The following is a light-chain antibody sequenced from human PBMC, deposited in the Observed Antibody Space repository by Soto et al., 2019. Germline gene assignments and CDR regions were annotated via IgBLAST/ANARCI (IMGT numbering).Light chain of an antibody. Sequence: EIVKTQSPATLSVSPGEGATLSCRASQSFSSNLAWYPQKPGQAPRLLIYGASTRATGIPARSSGSGSGTEFTLTISRLQSEHFAVYYCHQYNTWPFTFGQGTKLEI. CDR2: GAS. CDR3: HQYNTWPFT. J-gene: IGKJ2*01. CDR1: QSFSSN. V-gene: IGKV3-15*01.